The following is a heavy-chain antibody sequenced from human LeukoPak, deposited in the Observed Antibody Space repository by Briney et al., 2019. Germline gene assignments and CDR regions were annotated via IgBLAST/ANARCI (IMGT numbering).Heavy chain of an antibody. V-gene: IGHV1-2*06. J-gene: IGHJ1*01. Sequence: GASVKVSCKASGYTFTDYHIYWLRQAPGQGLEWMGRNNPNSGGTNYAQKFQGRVTMTRDTSTNTAYMELSRLRSDDTAVYFCARVRAIAATGTGARYFQDWGQGTLVTGSS. D-gene: IGHD1-1*01. CDR3: ARVRAIAATGTGARYFQD. CDR1: GYTFTDYH. CDR2: NNPNSGGT.